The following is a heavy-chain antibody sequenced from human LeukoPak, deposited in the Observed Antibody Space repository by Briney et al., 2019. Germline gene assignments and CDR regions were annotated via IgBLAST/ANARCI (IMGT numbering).Heavy chain of an antibody. CDR2: ISCSGGST. Sequence: SGGSLRLSCAASGFTFSSYAMSWVRQAPGKGLEWVSAISCSGGSTYYADSVKGRFTISRDNSKNTLYLQMHSLRAEDTAVYYCAKDVLLWFGELSYWGQGTLVTVSS. D-gene: IGHD3-10*01. CDR3: AKDVLLWFGELSY. CDR1: GFTFSSYA. V-gene: IGHV3-23*01. J-gene: IGHJ4*02.